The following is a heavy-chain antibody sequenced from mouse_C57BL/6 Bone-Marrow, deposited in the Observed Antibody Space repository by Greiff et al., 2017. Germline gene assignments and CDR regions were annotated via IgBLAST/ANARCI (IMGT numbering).Heavy chain of an antibody. V-gene: IGHV1-80*01. J-gene: IGHJ2*01. CDR2: IYPGDGDT. D-gene: IGHD1-1*01. CDR1: GYAFSSYW. Sequence: QVQLQQSGAELVKPGASVKISCKASGYAFSSYWMNWVKQRPGKGLEWIGQIYPGDGDTNYNGKFKGKATLTADKSSSTAYMQLSSLTSADSAVYFRAGGWGTVVAKRYYFDYWGQGTTLTVSS. CDR3: AGGWGTVVAKRYYFDY.